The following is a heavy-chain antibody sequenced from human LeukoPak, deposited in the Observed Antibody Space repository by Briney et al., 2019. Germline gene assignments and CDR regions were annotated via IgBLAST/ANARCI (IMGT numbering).Heavy chain of an antibody. Sequence: SETLSLTCAVYGGSFSGYYWSWIRQPPGKGLEWIGEINHSGSTNYNPSLKSRVTISVDTSKNQFSLKLSSVTAADTAVYYCAGYGSGSYYKAFDFWGQGILVTVSS. J-gene: IGHJ4*02. CDR2: INHSGST. V-gene: IGHV4-34*01. CDR3: AGYGSGSYYKAFDF. D-gene: IGHD3-10*01. CDR1: GGSFSGYY.